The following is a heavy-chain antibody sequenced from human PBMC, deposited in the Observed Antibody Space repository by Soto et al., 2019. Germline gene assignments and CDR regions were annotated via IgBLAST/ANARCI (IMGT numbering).Heavy chain of an antibody. CDR3: TKTEYGAYVGDPFDV. J-gene: IGHJ3*01. CDR2: ISGSSGTT. V-gene: IGHV3-23*01. CDR1: GFTFNNYA. Sequence: EVQLLESGGGLVQPGGSLRLSCAASGFTFNNYAMTWVRQAPGKGLEWVSSISGSSGTTYYTDSVKGRFTISRDNSKNTRYLQMKSQRAEETAVYYCTKTEYGAYVGDPFDVWGQETMITVSS. D-gene: IGHD4-17*01.